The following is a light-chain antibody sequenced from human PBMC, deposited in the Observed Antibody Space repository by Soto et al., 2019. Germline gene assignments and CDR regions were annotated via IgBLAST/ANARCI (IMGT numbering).Light chain of an antibody. CDR3: QQYGSSPHT. CDR1: QSVSSSY. V-gene: IGKV3-20*01. CDR2: GAS. J-gene: IGKJ1*01. Sequence: EMVLTQSPGTLSLSPGESATLSCRASQSVSSSYLAWYQQKPGQAPRLLIYGASSRATGIPDRFSGSGSGTDFTLTISRLEPEDFAVYYCQQYGSSPHTFGQGTKVDIK.